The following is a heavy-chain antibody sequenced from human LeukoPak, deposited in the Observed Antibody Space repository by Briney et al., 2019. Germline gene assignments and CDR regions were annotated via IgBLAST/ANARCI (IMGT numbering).Heavy chain of an antibody. D-gene: IGHD6-13*01. J-gene: IGHJ4*02. CDR3: ATDPPYSRSGLYFDY. CDR1: GFTFSTQT. V-gene: IGHV3-21*06. CDR2: ISSNSTYR. Sequence: GGSLRLSCAASGFTFSTQTINWVRQAPGKGLEWVSSISSNSTYRYYADSVKGRFTISRDNAKNSLFLQMNSLRAEDTAVYYCATDPPYSRSGLYFDYWGQGTLVTVSS.